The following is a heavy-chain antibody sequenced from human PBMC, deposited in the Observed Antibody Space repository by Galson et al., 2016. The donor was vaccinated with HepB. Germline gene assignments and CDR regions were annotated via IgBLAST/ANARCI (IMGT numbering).Heavy chain of an antibody. J-gene: IGHJ1*01. V-gene: IGHV3-21*01. CDR3: ARGAQG. Sequence: SLRLSCAASGFTFSNYNLNWVRQAPGKGLEWVSSINTSGSNISYADSVKGRFTISRDNSKNSLYLQMNSLRDEDTAVYYCARGAQGWGQGTLVTVSS. CDR2: INTSGSNI. D-gene: IGHD3-16*01. CDR1: GFTFSNYN.